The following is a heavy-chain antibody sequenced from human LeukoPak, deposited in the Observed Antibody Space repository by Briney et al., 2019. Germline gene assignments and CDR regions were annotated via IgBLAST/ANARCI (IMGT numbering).Heavy chain of an antibody. Sequence: ASVKVSCKASGYTFTSYDINWVRQATGQGLEWMGWMNPNSGNTGYAQKFQGRVTMTRNTSISTAYMELSSLRSEDTAVYYCAGGPTYYYGSSGYYEGWGQGTLVTVSS. J-gene: IGHJ4*02. CDR1: GYTFTSYD. CDR2: MNPNSGNT. V-gene: IGHV1-8*01. CDR3: AGGPTYYYGSSGYYEG. D-gene: IGHD3-22*01.